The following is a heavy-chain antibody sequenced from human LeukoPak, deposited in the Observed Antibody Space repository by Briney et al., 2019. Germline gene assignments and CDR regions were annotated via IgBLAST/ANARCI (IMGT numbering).Heavy chain of an antibody. Sequence: SETLSLTCTVSGGSISSYYWSWIRQPPGKGLEWIGYIYYSGSTNYNPSLKSRVTISVDTSKNQFSLKLSPVTAADTAVYYCARSIAVAGVWYFDLWGRGTLVTVSS. CDR2: IYYSGST. J-gene: IGHJ2*01. D-gene: IGHD6-19*01. V-gene: IGHV4-59*08. CDR3: ARSIAVAGVWYFDL. CDR1: GGSISSYY.